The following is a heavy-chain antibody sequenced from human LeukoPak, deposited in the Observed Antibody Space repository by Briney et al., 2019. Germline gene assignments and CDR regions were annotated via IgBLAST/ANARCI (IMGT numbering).Heavy chain of an antibody. Sequence: PGGSLRLSCAASGFTVSSNDMSWVRQAPGKGLEWVSVLFSGGTTYYADSVKGRFTISRDNSKNTLYLRMNSLTAEDTAVYYCARDHRPEIQYYYMDVWGKGTTVAVSS. J-gene: IGHJ6*03. CDR3: ARDHRPEIQYYYMDV. CDR2: LFSGGTT. D-gene: IGHD1-14*01. V-gene: IGHV3-53*01. CDR1: GFTVSSND.